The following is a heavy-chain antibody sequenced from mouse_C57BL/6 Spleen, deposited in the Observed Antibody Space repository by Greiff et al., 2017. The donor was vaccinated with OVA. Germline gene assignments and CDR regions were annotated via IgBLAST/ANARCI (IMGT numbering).Heavy chain of an antibody. D-gene: IGHD1-1*01. Sequence: QVQLKQPGAELVKPGASVKLSCKASGYTFTSYWMQWVKQRPGQGLEWIGEIDPSDSYTNYNQKFKGKATLTVDTSSSTAYMQLSSLTSEDSAVYYCARSFITTVVGVDFWGQGTTLTVSS. J-gene: IGHJ2*01. V-gene: IGHV1-50*01. CDR2: IDPSDSYT. CDR1: GYTFTSYW. CDR3: ARSFITTVVGVDF.